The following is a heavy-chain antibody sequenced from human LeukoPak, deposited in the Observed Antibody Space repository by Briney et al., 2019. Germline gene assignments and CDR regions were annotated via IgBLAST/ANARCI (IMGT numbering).Heavy chain of an antibody. CDR3: ASPLIRYSGSYLWAY. CDR2: INPNSGGT. V-gene: IGHV1-2*06. CDR1: GYTFTSYG. J-gene: IGHJ4*02. D-gene: IGHD1-26*01. Sequence: ASVKVSCKASGYTFTSYGISWVRQAPRQGLEWMGRINPNSGGTNYAQKFQGRVTMTRDTSISTAYMELSRLRSDDTAVYYCASPLIRYSGSYLWAYWGQGTLVTVSS.